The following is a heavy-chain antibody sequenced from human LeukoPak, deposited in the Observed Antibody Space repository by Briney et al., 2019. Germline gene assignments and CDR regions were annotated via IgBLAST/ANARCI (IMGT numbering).Heavy chain of an antibody. CDR1: GGSISSYY. CDR2: IYSSGST. J-gene: IGHJ6*03. D-gene: IGHD3-3*01. CDR3: ARGPYDFWSGYFSYYYYMDV. Sequence: PSETLSLTCTVSGGSISSYYWSWIRQPAGKGLEWIGRIYSSGSTNYNPSLKSRVTMSVDTSKNQFSLKLSSVTAADTAVYYCARGPYDFWSGYFSYYYYMDVWGKGTTVTVSS. V-gene: IGHV4-4*07.